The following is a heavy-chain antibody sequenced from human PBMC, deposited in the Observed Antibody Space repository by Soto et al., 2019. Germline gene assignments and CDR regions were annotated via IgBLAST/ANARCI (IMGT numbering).Heavy chain of an antibody. J-gene: IGHJ4*02. D-gene: IGHD6-6*01. CDR1: GYTFTGYY. V-gene: IGHV1-2*04. CDR2: INPNSGGT. CDR3: ARSRNVYSSSSVLGD. Sequence: XSVKVSCRASGYTFTGYYMNLVRQAPGQGLEWMGWINPNSGGTNYAQKFQGWVTMTRDTSISTAYMELSRLRSDDTAVYYCARSRNVYSSSSVLGDWGQGTLVTVSS.